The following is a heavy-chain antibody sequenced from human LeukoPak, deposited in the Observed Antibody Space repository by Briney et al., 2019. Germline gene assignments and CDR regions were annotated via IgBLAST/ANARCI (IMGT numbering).Heavy chain of an antibody. J-gene: IGHJ4*02. CDR1: GFTFSRNS. Sequence: GGSLRLSCAASGFTFSRNSMNWVRQAPGKGLEWVSFIDRSSSPIYYADSVKDRFTVSRDNAKNSLYLQMSSLRAEDTAVYYCATYGGGWYLIYWGQGTLVTVSS. V-gene: IGHV3-48*01. CDR3: ATYGGGWYLIY. CDR2: IDRSSSPI. D-gene: IGHD6-19*01.